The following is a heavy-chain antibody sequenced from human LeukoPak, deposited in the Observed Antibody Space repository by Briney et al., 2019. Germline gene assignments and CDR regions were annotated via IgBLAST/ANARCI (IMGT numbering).Heavy chain of an antibody. Sequence: ASVKVSCKASGGTFSSYAVSWVRQAPGQGLEWMGGIIPIFGTANYAQKFQCRVTITADESTSTAYMELSSLRSEDTAVYYCARDKVPLVGATYDAFDIWGQGTMVTVSS. D-gene: IGHD1-26*01. CDR1: GGTFSSYA. V-gene: IGHV1-69*01. CDR2: IIPIFGTA. J-gene: IGHJ3*02. CDR3: ARDKVPLVGATYDAFDI.